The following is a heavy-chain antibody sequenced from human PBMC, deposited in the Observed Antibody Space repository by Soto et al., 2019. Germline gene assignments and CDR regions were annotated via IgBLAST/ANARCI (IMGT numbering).Heavy chain of an antibody. D-gene: IGHD3-3*01. CDR3: ARAPLIIGHITNSGEASPGVLDY. V-gene: IGHV1-46*01. CDR1: GYTLTRSY. J-gene: IGHJ4*02. CDR2: INPSGGTT. Sequence: ASLKVSCKASGYTLTRSYMHWLRQAPGQGLEWMGIINPSGGTTSYAQKFQGRVTLTRDTSTSTVYMELSDLRSDESALYYCARAPLIIGHITNSGEASPGVLDYWGQGTPVTVSS.